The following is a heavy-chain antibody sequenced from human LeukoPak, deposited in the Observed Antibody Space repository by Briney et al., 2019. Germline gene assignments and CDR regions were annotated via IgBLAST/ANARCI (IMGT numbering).Heavy chain of an antibody. CDR2: ISAYNGNT. CDR3: ARDPHDFSHYYYYYGMDV. J-gene: IGHJ6*02. D-gene: IGHD3-3*01. V-gene: IGHV1-18*01. Sequence: ASVKVSCKASGYTFTSYGISWVRQAPGQGLEWMGWISAYNGNTNYAQKLQGRVTMTTDTSTSTAYMELRSLRSDDTAVYYCARDPHDFSHYYYYYGMDVWGQGTTVTVSS. CDR1: GYTFTSYG.